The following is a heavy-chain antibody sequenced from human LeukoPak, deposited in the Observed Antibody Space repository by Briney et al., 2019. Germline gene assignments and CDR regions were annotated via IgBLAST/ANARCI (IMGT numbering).Heavy chain of an antibody. Sequence: SSETLSLTCAVSGGSISSGGYSWSWIRQPPGKGLEWIGYIYHSGSTYYNPSLKSRVTMSVDMSENHISLRLTSVTAADTAVYYCAREGGPYRPLDYSGQGTLVTVSS. CDR1: GGSISSGGYS. CDR3: AREGGPYRPLDY. CDR2: IYHSGST. V-gene: IGHV4-30-2*01. J-gene: IGHJ4*02.